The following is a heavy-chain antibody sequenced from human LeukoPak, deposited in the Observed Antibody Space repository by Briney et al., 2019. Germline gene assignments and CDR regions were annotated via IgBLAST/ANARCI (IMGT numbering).Heavy chain of an antibody. CDR1: GGSISSSSYY. V-gene: IGHV4-39*01. D-gene: IGHD3-22*01. J-gene: IGHJ4*02. CDR3: VTMINRARLF. Sequence: PSETLSLTCTVSGGSISSSSYYWGWIRQPPGKGLEWIGSIYYSGSTYYNPSLKSRVTISVDTSKNQFSLKLSSVTAADTAVYYCVTMINRARLFWGQGTLVTVSS. CDR2: IYYSGST.